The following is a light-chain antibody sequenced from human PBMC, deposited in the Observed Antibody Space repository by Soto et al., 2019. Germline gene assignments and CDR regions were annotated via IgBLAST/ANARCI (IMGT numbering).Light chain of an antibody. Sequence: QSALTQPASVSWSPGQSITISCTGTSRDVGGYNYVSWYQQHPGKAPRLMIYDVSSRPSGVSYRFSGSKSGNTASLTISGLQAEDEADYYCSSYTSSNTRYVFGTGTKVTVL. CDR1: SRDVGGYNY. J-gene: IGLJ1*01. CDR2: DVS. CDR3: SSYTSSNTRYV. V-gene: IGLV2-14*01.